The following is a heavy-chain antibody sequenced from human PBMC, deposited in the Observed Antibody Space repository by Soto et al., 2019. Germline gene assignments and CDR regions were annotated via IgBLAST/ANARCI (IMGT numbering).Heavy chain of an antibody. D-gene: IGHD1-7*01. V-gene: IGHV3-23*01. Sequence: PGGSLRLSCAASGFTFSSSAMNWVRQAPGKGLEWVSIISSSDGTTYYADSVKGRFTISRDNSKNTLYLDMNSLRAEDTALYYCARSLNIHRKNYFDPWGQGTLVTVSS. CDR3: ARSLNIHRKNYFDP. CDR1: GFTFSSSA. J-gene: IGHJ5*02. CDR2: ISSSDGTT.